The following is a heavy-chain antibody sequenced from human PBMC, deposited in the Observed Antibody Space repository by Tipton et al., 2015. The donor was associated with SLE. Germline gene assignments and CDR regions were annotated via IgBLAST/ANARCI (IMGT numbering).Heavy chain of an antibody. D-gene: IGHD4-17*01. CDR1: GDSIIIGGYY. CDR3: ARVGTTGLLGYFDL. V-gene: IGHV4-30-2*01. Sequence: TLSLTCTVSGDSIIIGGYYWTWIRQPPGKGLEWIGYIYHSGSTYYNPSLKSRVTISVDTSKNQFSLKLSSVTAADTAVYYCARVGTTGLLGYFDLWGRGTLVTVSS. J-gene: IGHJ2*01. CDR2: IYHSGST.